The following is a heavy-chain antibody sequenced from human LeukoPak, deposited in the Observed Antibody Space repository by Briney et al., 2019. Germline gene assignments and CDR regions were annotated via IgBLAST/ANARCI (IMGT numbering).Heavy chain of an antibody. CDR3: AKAVGSISWSFDY. D-gene: IGHD6-13*01. Sequence: GGSLRLSCAASGFTFRVCAMTWVRQAPGRGLEWVSGISGSGSSTYSADSVKGRFTISRDNSNSTLYLQMDSLRGDDAAVYYCAKAVGSISWSFDYWGQGTLVTVSS. CDR1: GFTFRVCA. J-gene: IGHJ4*02. V-gene: IGHV3-23*01. CDR2: ISGSGSST.